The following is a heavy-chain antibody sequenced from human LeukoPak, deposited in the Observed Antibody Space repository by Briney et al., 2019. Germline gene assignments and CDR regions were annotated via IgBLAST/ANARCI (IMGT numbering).Heavy chain of an antibody. J-gene: IGHJ5*02. Sequence: SQTLSLTCTVSGGSISSGDYYWSWIRQPPGKGLEWIGYIYYSGSTNYNPSLRSRVTISVDTSKNQFSLKLSSVAAADTAVYYCARHALSRISWYWFDPWGQGTLVTVSS. CDR3: ARHALSRISWYWFDP. CDR2: IYYSGST. CDR1: GGSISSGDYY. D-gene: IGHD3-3*02. V-gene: IGHV4-61*08.